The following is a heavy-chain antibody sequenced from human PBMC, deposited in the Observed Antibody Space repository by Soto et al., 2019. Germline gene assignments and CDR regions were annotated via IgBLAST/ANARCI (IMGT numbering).Heavy chain of an antibody. Sequence: VKVSCKASGGTFSSYAISWVRQAPGQGLEWMGGIIPIFGTANYAQKFQGRVTITADESTSTAYMELSSLRSEDTAVYYCARGDGSSWSRGYYGMDVWGQGTTVTVSS. CDR3: ARGDGSSWSRGYYGMDV. CDR2: IIPIFGTA. CDR1: GGTFSSYA. J-gene: IGHJ6*02. V-gene: IGHV1-69*13. D-gene: IGHD6-13*01.